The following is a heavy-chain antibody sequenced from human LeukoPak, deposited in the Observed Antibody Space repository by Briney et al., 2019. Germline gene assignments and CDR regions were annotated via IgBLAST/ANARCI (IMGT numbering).Heavy chain of an antibody. Sequence: ASVKVSCKASGYTFTSYGISWVRQAPGQGLEWMGWISAYNGNTNNAQKLQGRVTMTTDTSTSTAYMELRSLRSDDTAVYYCARGASPTYYYDSSGYSLDAVIVWGQGTLVTVSS. CDR2: ISAYNGNT. CDR3: ARGASPTYYYDSSGYSLDAVIV. D-gene: IGHD3-22*01. V-gene: IGHV1-18*01. J-gene: IGHJ4*02. CDR1: GYTFTSYG.